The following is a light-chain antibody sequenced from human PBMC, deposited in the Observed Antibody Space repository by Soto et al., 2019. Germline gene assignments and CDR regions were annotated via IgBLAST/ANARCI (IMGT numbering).Light chain of an antibody. J-gene: IGKJ5*01. CDR2: ESS. CDR1: QNVANY. CDR3: QQRSNWPVT. Sequence: EIVLTQSPATLSCSPGERATLSWRASQNVANYLDWYQQKPGQAPRLLIYESSNRATGIAARFSGSGSGTDFTLTISSLEPEDFAVYYCQQRSNWPVTFGQGTRLEIK. V-gene: IGKV3-11*01.